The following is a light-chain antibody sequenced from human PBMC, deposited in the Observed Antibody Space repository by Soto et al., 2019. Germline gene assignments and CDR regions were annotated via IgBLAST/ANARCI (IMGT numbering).Light chain of an antibody. CDR2: KVS. J-gene: IGLJ3*02. CDR1: TGAVGGYNY. CDR3: SSYTSSSTRV. Sequence: QSALTQPASVSGSPGQSITISCTGTTGAVGGYNYVSWYQQHPGKAPKLMIYKVSNRPSGVSNRFSGSKSGNTASLTISGLQAEDEADYYCSSYTSSSTRVFGGGTKLTVL. V-gene: IGLV2-14*01.